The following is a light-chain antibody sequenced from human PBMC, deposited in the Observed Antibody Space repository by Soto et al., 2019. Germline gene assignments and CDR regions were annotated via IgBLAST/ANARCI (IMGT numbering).Light chain of an antibody. J-gene: IGLJ7*01. CDR1: SSNIGSNY. V-gene: IGLV1-47*01. CDR2: RNN. CDR3: AAWDDSLSGVL. Sequence: QPVLTQPPSASGAPGQRVTISCSGSSSNIGSNYVYWYQQLPGTAPKLLIYRNNQRRSGVPDRFSGSKSGTSVSLAISGLRSEDEGNYYCAAWDDSLSGVLFGGGTQLTVL.